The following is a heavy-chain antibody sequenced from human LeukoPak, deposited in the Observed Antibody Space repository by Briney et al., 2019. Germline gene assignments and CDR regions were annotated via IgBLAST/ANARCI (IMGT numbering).Heavy chain of an antibody. V-gene: IGHV3-23*01. D-gene: IGHD4-17*01. CDR1: GFTFSSYA. Sequence: GGSLRLSCAASGFTFSSYAMSWVRQAPGKGLEWVSAISGSGGSTYYADSVKGRFTISRDNSKNTLYLQMYSLRAEDTAVYYCAKGYGDYDYYYMDVWGKGTTVTVSS. J-gene: IGHJ6*03. CDR2: ISGSGGST. CDR3: AKGYGDYDYYYMDV.